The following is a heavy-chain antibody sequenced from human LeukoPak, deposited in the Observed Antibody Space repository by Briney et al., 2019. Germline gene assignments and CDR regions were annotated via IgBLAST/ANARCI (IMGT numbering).Heavy chain of an antibody. V-gene: IGHV3-23*01. J-gene: IGHJ4*02. CDR1: GFTFRTYA. Sequence: GGSLRLSCAASGFTFRTYAMTWVRQAPGKGLEWVSSISVSGAYKYYADSVKGRFTISRDDSKNTLYLQMNSLRDEDTAVYYCAREGEGRTVVRHFDYWGQGTLVTVSS. CDR2: ISVSGAYK. CDR3: AREGEGRTVVRHFDY. D-gene: IGHD3-10*01.